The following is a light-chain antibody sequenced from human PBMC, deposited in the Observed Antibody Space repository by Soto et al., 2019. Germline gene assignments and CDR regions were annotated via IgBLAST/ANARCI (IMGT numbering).Light chain of an antibody. CDR3: QQSYDTPFT. V-gene: IGKV1-39*01. CDR2: AVS. J-gene: IGKJ3*01. Sequence: DIQMTQSPSSLSASIGDRVTITCRASQSISSYLNWYQQKPGKAPKLLMYAVSTLQSGVPSRFSGSGSGTDFTLTISSLQPEDFATYFCQQSYDTPFTFGHGTKVDIK. CDR1: QSISSY.